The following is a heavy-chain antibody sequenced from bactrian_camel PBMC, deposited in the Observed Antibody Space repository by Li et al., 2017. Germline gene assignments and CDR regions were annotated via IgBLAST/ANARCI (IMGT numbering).Heavy chain of an antibody. Sequence: HVQLVESGGGSVQVGGSLRLSCAVSGSSFGTCGMGWYRQAPGKERELVSAIYVYNGITFYTDSVKDRFTISQDKDKRTLNLEMNNLKPEDTAMYYCAAEGVRYYDGGVAYTVRLGSWGQGTQVTVS. CDR2: IYVYNGIT. CDR3: AAEGVRYYDGGVAYTVRLGS. D-gene: IGHD2*01. CDR1: GSSFGTCG. J-gene: IGHJ6*01. V-gene: IGHV3S54*01.